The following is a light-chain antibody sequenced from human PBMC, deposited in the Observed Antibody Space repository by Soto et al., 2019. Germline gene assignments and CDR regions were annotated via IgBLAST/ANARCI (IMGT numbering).Light chain of an antibody. CDR2: AAS. J-gene: IGKJ3*01. CDR3: QQFGSSPGFT. Sequence: EIVLTQSPGTLSLSPGERATLSCRASQSINNRYLAWYQQKPGQAPRLLIYAASSRATGIPDRFSGSGSGTDFTLTISRLEPEDFAVYYVQQFGSSPGFTFGPGTKWISN. CDR1: QSINNRY. V-gene: IGKV3-20*01.